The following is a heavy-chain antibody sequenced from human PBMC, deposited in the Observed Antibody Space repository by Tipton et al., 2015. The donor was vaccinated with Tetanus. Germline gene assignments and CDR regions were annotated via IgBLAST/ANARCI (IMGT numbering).Heavy chain of an antibody. Sequence: GLVKPSETLSLTCAVYGGSFSGYYWSWIRQPPGKGLEWIGEINHSGSTNYNPSLKSRVTISVDTSKNHFSLKLSSVTAADTAVYYCARVMIPDYSNFQFDAFDIWGQGTMVTVSS. V-gene: IGHV4-34*01. J-gene: IGHJ3*02. CDR1: GGSFSGYY. CDR2: INHSGST. CDR3: ARVMIPDYSNFQFDAFDI. D-gene: IGHD4-11*01.